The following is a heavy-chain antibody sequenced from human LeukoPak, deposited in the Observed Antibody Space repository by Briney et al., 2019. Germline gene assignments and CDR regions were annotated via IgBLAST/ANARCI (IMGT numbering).Heavy chain of an antibody. D-gene: IGHD3-22*01. CDR3: ARDVRDSSGYVAFDI. CDR1: GFTSSSYE. V-gene: IGHV3-48*03. J-gene: IGHJ3*02. CDR2: ISSSGSTI. Sequence: PGGSLRLSCAASGFTSSSYEMNWVRQAPGKGLEWVSYISSSGSTIYYADSVKGRFTISRDNAKNSLYLQMNSLRAEDTAVYYCARDVRDSSGYVAFDIWGQGTMVTVSS.